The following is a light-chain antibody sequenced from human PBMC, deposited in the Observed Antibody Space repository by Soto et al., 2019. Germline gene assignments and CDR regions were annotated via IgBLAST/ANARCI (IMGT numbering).Light chain of an antibody. Sequence: EIVLTQSPGTLSLSPGERATLSCRASQSVSTNYLAWYQQKPGRAPRPLIYGASSRVTGIPGRFSGSGSGTDFTLTISRLEPEDFAVYYCQQYGSSPSITFGQGTRLEIK. J-gene: IGKJ5*01. CDR2: GAS. V-gene: IGKV3-20*01. CDR3: QQYGSSPSIT. CDR1: QSVSTNY.